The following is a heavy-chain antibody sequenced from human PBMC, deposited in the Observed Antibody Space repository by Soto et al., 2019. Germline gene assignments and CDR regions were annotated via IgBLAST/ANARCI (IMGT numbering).Heavy chain of an antibody. CDR3: ARAPYYYDSSGYNPHGAFDI. CDR1: GGSISSGGYY. Sequence: SETLSLTCTVSGGSISSGGYYWSWIRQHPGKGLEWIGYIYYSGSTYYNPSLKSRVTISVDTSKNQFSLKLSSVTAADTAVYYCARAPYYYDSSGYNPHGAFDIWGQGTMVTVSS. D-gene: IGHD3-22*01. V-gene: IGHV4-31*03. J-gene: IGHJ3*02. CDR2: IYYSGST.